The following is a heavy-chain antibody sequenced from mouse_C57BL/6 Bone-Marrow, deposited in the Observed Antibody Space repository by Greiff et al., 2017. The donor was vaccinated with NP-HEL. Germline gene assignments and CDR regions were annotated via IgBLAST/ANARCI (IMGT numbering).Heavy chain of an antibody. CDR3: TRGDFYSNLAWFAY. CDR1: GFTFSNYW. Sequence: EVQVVESGGGLVQPGGSMKLSCVASGFTFSNYWMNWVRQSPEKGLEWVAQIRLKSDNYATHYAESVKGRFTISRDDSKSSVYLQMNNLRAEDTGIYYCTRGDFYSNLAWFAYWGQGTLVTVSA. D-gene: IGHD2-5*01. J-gene: IGHJ3*01. CDR2: IRLKSDNYAT. V-gene: IGHV6-3*01.